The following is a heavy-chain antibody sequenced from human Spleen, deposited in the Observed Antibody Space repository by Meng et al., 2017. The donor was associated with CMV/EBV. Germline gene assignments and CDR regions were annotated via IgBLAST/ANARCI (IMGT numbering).Heavy chain of an antibody. CDR1: GFTFSSYW. CDR2: IKQDGSEK. CDR3: ARDHIGVVPYY. D-gene: IGHD3-3*01. Sequence: GESLKISCAASGFTFSSYWMSWVRQAPGKGLEWVANIKQDGSEKYYVDSVKGRFTISRDNAKNSLYLQMNSLRAEDTAVYYFARDHIGVVPYYWGQGTLVTVSS. V-gene: IGHV3-7*01. J-gene: IGHJ4*02.